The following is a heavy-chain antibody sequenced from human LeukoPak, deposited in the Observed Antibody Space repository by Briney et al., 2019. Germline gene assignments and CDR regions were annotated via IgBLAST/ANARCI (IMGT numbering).Heavy chain of an antibody. J-gene: IGHJ4*02. CDR3: ARVPSYSRDGPDY. Sequence: ASVKVSCKASGYTFTSYDINGVRQATGQGLEWMGWMNPNRGNTGYAQKFQGRVTMTRNTSISTAYMELSSLRSEDTAVYYCARVPSYSRDGPDYWGQGTQVTVSS. V-gene: IGHV1-8*01. D-gene: IGHD6-13*01. CDR2: MNPNRGNT. CDR1: GYTFTSYD.